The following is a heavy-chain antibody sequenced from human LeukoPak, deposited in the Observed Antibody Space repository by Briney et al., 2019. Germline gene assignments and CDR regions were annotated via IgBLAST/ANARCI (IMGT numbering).Heavy chain of an antibody. J-gene: IGHJ3*02. CDR1: GFTFRSYS. D-gene: IGHD6-19*01. CDR2: ISSSSSTI. Sequence: PGGSLRLSCAASGFTFRSYSMNGLRQAPGKGLEWVSYISSSSSTIYYADSVKGRFTISRDNAKNSLYLQMNSLRAEDTAVYYWARGVAGTGAFDIWGQGTMVTVSS. CDR3: ARGVAGTGAFDI. V-gene: IGHV3-48*01.